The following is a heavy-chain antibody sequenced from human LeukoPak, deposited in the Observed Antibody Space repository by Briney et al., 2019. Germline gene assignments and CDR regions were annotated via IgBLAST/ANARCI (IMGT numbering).Heavy chain of an antibody. CDR2: VYYSGST. V-gene: IGHV4-59*01. J-gene: IGHJ4*02. CDR3: ARRLNYFDSSGYYFDY. D-gene: IGHD3-22*01. CDR1: GGSISRYY. Sequence: SETLSLTCTVSGGSISRYYWSWIRQPPGKGLEWIGFVYYSGSTSYNPSLESRLTISVDTSKNQFSLKLSSVTAADTAVYYCARRLNYFDSSGYYFDYWGLGTLVTVSS.